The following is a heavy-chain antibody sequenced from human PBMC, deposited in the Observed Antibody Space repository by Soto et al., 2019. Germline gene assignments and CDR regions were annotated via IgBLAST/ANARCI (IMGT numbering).Heavy chain of an antibody. Sequence: QVQLQESGPGLVKPSETLSLTCTVSGGSVSSGSYYWSWIRQPPGKGLEWIGYIYYSGSTNYNPSLKSRVTISVDTSKSQFSLKLSSVTAADTAVYYCARGLVDSYGMDVWGQGTTVTVSS. V-gene: IGHV4-61*01. D-gene: IGHD5-12*01. CDR3: ARGLVDSYGMDV. CDR1: GGSVSSGSYY. CDR2: IYYSGST. J-gene: IGHJ6*02.